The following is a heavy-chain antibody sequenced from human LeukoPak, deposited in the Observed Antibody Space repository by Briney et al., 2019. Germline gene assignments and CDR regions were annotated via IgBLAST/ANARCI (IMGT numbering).Heavy chain of an antibody. J-gene: IGHJ5*02. CDR3: ARVDYCGGGSCYSTWFDP. V-gene: IGHV1-8*01. CDR2: MNPNSGNT. Sequence: ASVKVSCKASGYTFTSYDINWVRQATGQGLEWMGWMNPNSGNTGYAQKFQGRVTMTRNTSISTAYMELSSLRSEDTAVYYCARVDYCGGGSCYSTWFDPWGQGTLVTVSS. CDR1: GYTFTSYD. D-gene: IGHD2-15*01.